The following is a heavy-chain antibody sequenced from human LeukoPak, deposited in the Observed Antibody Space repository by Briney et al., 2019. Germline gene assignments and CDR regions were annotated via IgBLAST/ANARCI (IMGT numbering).Heavy chain of an antibody. Sequence: SVKVSCKASGGTFSSYAISWVRQAPGQGLEWMGGIIPIFGTANYAQKFQGRVTITADESTSTAYMELSSLRSEDTAVYYCAIGAPRGYSYALDYWGQGTLVTVSS. CDR2: IIPIFGTA. D-gene: IGHD5-18*01. V-gene: IGHV1-69*01. CDR1: GGTFSSYA. CDR3: AIGAPRGYSYALDY. J-gene: IGHJ4*02.